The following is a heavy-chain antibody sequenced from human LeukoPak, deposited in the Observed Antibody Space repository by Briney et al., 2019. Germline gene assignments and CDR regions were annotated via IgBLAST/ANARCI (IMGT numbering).Heavy chain of an antibody. CDR1: GFTFNSYA. Sequence: GGYLRLSCAASGFTFNSYAMSWVRQAPGKGLEWVSAISDSGANTYYAVSVRGRFTIPRDNLNSLRAEDTAIYYCAKDAGRSDVDYFDYWGQGTLVTVSS. CDR3: AKDAGRSDVDYFDY. V-gene: IGHV3-23*01. CDR2: ISDSGANT. D-gene: IGHD1-26*01. J-gene: IGHJ4*02.